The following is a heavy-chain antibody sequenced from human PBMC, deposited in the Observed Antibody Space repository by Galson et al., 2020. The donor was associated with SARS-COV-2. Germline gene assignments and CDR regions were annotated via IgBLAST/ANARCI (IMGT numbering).Heavy chain of an antibody. J-gene: IGHJ4*02. D-gene: IGHD2-15*01. CDR1: GFTFSSYS. CDR3: ARDCSGGSCYGY. CDR2: ISSSSSYI. Sequence: TGGSLRLSCAASGFTFSSYSMNWVRQAPGKGLEWVSSISSSSSYIYYADSVKGRFTISRDNAKNSLYLQMNSLRAEDTAVYYCARDCSGGSCYGYWGQGTLVTVSS. V-gene: IGHV3-21*01.